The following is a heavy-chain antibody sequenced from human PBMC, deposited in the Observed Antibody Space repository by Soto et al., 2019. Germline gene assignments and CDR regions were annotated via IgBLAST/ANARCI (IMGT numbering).Heavy chain of an antibody. V-gene: IGHV1-69*13. Sequence: GPSVKVSCKASGGTFSSYAISWVRQAPGQGLEWMGGIIPIFGTANYAQMFQGRVTIAADESTTTVYMQLSGLRSEDTAVYYCAKVVVSATRLYYYYDMDVWGQGTTVTVSS. CDR3: AKVVVSATRLYYYYDMDV. D-gene: IGHD2-15*01. CDR1: GGTFSSYA. CDR2: IIPIFGTA. J-gene: IGHJ6*02.